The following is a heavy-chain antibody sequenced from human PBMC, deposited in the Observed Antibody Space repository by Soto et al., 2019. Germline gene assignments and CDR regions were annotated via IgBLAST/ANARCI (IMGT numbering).Heavy chain of an antibody. Sequence: QVQLVQSGAEMKSPGSSVKVSCKATGYIFIGSCLHWIRQAPGQGPEWMGSIYPATGDTDYAQTYQGRVILTGDTAIGTAYMELKWLTFDDTGMYYCARGPSEWGQGTLVTVSS. CDR2: IYPATGDT. CDR3: ARGPSE. V-gene: IGHV1-2*02. CDR1: GYIFIGSC. J-gene: IGHJ4*02.